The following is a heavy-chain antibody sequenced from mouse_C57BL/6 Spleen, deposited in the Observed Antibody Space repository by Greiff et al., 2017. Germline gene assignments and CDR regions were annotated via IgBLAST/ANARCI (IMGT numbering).Heavy chain of an antibody. V-gene: IGHV1-53*01. CDR2: INPSNGGT. CDR1: GYTFTSYW. J-gene: IGHJ2*01. CDR3: AREGDMITTEYYCDY. D-gene: IGHD2-4*01. Sequence: QVQLQQPGTELVKPGASVKLSCKASGYTFTSYWMHWVKQRPGQGLEWIGNINPSNGGTNYNEKFKCKATLTVDKSSSTAYMQLSSLTSEDAAVYYCAREGDMITTEYYCDYWGQGTTLTVSS.